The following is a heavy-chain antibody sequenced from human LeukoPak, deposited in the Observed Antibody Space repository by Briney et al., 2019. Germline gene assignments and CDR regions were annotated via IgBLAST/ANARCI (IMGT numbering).Heavy chain of an antibody. CDR3: ARGASSWYPAEYYFDY. Sequence: GGSLRLSCAASGFTFSSYGMHWVRQAPGKGLEWVAFIRYDGNNKYYADSVKGRFGISRDNSKNPLYLQMNSLSAEDTAVYYCARGASSWYPAEYYFDYWGQGTLVTVPS. J-gene: IGHJ4*02. CDR1: GFTFSSYG. V-gene: IGHV3-30*02. D-gene: IGHD6-13*01. CDR2: IRYDGNNK.